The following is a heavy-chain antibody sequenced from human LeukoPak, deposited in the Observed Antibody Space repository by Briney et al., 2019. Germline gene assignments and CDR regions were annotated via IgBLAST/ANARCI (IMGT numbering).Heavy chain of an antibody. CDR3: ARQAPWGSSWRAVAGTTFDY. Sequence: PSETLSLTCTVSGGSISSVSYYWGWIRQPPGKGLEWIGSVYYSGSTYYNPSLKSRVTISVDTSKNQFSLKLSSVTAADTAVYYCARQAPWGSSWRAVAGTTFDYWGQGTLVTVSS. V-gene: IGHV4-39*01. D-gene: IGHD6-19*01. CDR2: VYYSGST. J-gene: IGHJ4*02. CDR1: GGSISSVSYY.